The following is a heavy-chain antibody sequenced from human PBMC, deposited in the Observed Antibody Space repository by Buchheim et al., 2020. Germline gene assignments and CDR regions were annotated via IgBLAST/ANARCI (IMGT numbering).Heavy chain of an antibody. Sequence: EVQLVESGGGLVQPGGSLRLSCAAAGFTFSSYSMNWVRQAPGKGLEWVSYISSSSSTIYYADSVKGRFTISIDNAKNSLYLQMNSLRAEDTAVYYCARGPTWRLELVQYYFDYWGQGTL. CDR3: ARGPTWRLELVQYYFDY. J-gene: IGHJ4*02. CDR2: ISSSSSTI. V-gene: IGHV3-48*01. D-gene: IGHD1-7*01. CDR1: GFTFSSYS.